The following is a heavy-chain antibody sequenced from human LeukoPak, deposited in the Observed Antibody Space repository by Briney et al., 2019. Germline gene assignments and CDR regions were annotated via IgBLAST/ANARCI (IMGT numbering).Heavy chain of an antibody. CDR3: ARDPGAIQLGFDY. CDR1: GYSFTSYY. Sequence: ASVKVSCKASGYSFTSYYMHWVRQAPGQGLEWMGIINPSGGSTSYAQKFQGRVTMTRDMSTSTVYMELSSLRSEDTAVYYCARDPGAIQLGFDYWGQGTLVTVSS. D-gene: IGHD5-18*01. J-gene: IGHJ4*02. V-gene: IGHV1-46*01. CDR2: INPSGGST.